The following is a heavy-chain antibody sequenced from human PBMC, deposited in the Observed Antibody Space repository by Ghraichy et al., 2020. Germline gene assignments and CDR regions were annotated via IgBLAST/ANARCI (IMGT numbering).Heavy chain of an antibody. Sequence: GGSLRLSCAASGFTFSNYWMSWVRQAPGTGLEWVANINRDGSEQYYMDSVKGRFTISRDNAKNSLYLEMNSLRAEDMAVYYCARASGYGGGGDYWGQGTLVTVSS. J-gene: IGHJ4*02. D-gene: IGHD4-23*01. CDR1: GFTFSNYW. CDR2: INRDGSEQ. CDR3: ARASGYGGGGDY. V-gene: IGHV3-7*03.